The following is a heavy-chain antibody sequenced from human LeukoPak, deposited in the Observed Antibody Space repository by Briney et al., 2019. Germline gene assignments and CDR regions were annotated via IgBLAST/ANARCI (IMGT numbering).Heavy chain of an antibody. CDR2: ITPIFGTA. CDR1: GGTFSRFT. Sequence: SVKVSCKASGGTFSRFTISWVRQAPAQGFKWMGGITPIFGTANFAQKFQGRVSITADESTSTAFMELSSLRSEDTAVYYCAREWGLESSGYYYAYWGQGTLVTVSS. D-gene: IGHD3-22*01. CDR3: AREWGLESSGYYYAY. J-gene: IGHJ4*02. V-gene: IGHV1-69*13.